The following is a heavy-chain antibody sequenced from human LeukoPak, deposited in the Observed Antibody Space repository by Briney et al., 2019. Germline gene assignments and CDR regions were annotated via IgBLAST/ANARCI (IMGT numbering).Heavy chain of an antibody. D-gene: IGHD3-3*01. Sequence: ASVKVSCKASGGTFSSYAISWVRQAPGQGLEWMGGIIPIFGTANYAQKFQGRVTITRDESTSTAYMELSRLRSDDTAVYYCAREYHKTYYDFWSGYSVDYWGQGTLVTVSS. V-gene: IGHV1-69*05. CDR3: AREYHKTYYDFWSGYSVDY. CDR1: GGTFSSYA. CDR2: IIPIFGTA. J-gene: IGHJ4*02.